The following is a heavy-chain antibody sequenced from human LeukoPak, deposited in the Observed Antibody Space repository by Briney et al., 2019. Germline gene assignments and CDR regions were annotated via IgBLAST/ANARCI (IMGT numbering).Heavy chain of an antibody. CDR2: IYTSGST. CDR1: GGSISSYY. CDR3: ARRTITMVRGVIITNWFDP. J-gene: IGHJ5*02. Sequence: SETLSLTCTVSGGSISSYYWSWIRQPPGKGLEWIGYIYTSGSTNYNPSLESRVTISVDTSKNQFSLKLSSVTAADTAVYYCARRTITMVRGVIITNWFDPWGQGTLVTVSS. D-gene: IGHD3-10*01. V-gene: IGHV4-4*09.